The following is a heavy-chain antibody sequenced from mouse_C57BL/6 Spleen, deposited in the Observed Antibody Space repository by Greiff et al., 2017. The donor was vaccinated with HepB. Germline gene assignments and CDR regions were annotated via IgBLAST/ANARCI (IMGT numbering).Heavy chain of an antibody. J-gene: IGHJ2*01. V-gene: IGHV1-26*01. CDR2: INPNNGGT. CDR3: AREEEGDCFDY. Sequence: EVQLQQSGPELVKPGASVKISCKASGYTFTDYYMNWVKQSHGKSLEWIGDINPNNGGTSYNQKFKGKATWTVDKSSSTAYMELRSLTSEDSAVYYCAREEEGDCFDYWGQGTTLTVSS. CDR1: GYTFTDYY.